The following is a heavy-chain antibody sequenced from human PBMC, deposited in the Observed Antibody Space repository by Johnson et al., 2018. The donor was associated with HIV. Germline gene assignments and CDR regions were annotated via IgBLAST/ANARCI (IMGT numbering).Heavy chain of an antibody. J-gene: IGHJ3*02. V-gene: IGHV3-30*02. CDR1: GFTFNTYG. Sequence: QVQLVESGGGVVQPGGSLRLSCAASGFTFNTYGMHWVRQAPGKGLEWVALIWYDGSNKYYADSVKGRFTISRDNSKNTLYLQMNSLRAEDTALYYCAKDMFYIAAARSGAFDIWGQGTMVTVSS. CDR3: AKDMFYIAAARSGAFDI. D-gene: IGHD6-13*01. CDR2: IWYDGSNK.